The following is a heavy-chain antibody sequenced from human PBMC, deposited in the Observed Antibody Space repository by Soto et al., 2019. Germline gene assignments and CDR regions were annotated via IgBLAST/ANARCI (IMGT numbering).Heavy chain of an antibody. D-gene: IGHD3-10*01. Sequence: EVQLVESGGGLVQPGGPLRHSCAATGFTFSGSWMHWVRQAPGKGLVWVSRINGDGSGTSYADFVKGRFTISRDNAKNTLYLQMNGLRAEDTAVYYCARGIFGSGTANDYWGQGTLVTVSS. CDR3: ARGIFGSGTANDY. CDR2: INGDGSGT. J-gene: IGHJ4*02. CDR1: GFTFSGSW. V-gene: IGHV3-74*01.